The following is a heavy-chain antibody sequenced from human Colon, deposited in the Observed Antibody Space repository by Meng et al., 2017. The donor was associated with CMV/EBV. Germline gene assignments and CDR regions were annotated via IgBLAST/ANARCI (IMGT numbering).Heavy chain of an antibody. D-gene: IGHD6-19*01. V-gene: IGHV3-7*01. J-gene: IGHJ5*02. CDR2: MKEDGSEI. CDR1: GFIFSAYT. CDR3: AKGGSSRCES. Sequence: GESLKISCAASGFIFSAYTMSWVRQAPGRGLEWVARMKEDGSEIYYVDSVKGRFTISRDNDKKSMYLQMNSLRAEDTAVYYCAKGGSSRCESWGQGTLVTVSS.